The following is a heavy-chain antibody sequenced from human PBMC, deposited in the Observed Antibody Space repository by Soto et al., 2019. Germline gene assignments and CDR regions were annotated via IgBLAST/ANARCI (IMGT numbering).Heavy chain of an antibody. V-gene: IGHV3-30*18. J-gene: IGHJ4*02. CDR2: ISYDGSNK. D-gene: IGHD4-17*01. CDR3: AKDRMTSVHTLDY. Sequence: PGGSLRLSCAASGFTFSSYGMHWVRQAPGKGLEWVAVISYDGSNKYYADSVKGRFTISRDNSKNTLYLQMNSLRAEDTAVYYCAKDRMTSVHTLDYWGQGTLVTVSS. CDR1: GFTFSSYG.